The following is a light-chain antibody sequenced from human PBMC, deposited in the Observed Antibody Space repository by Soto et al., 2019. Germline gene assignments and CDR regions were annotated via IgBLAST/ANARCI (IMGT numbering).Light chain of an antibody. V-gene: IGKV3-11*01. CDR1: QSVNSY. J-gene: IGKJ1*01. CDR2: DAS. Sequence: EIVLTQSPATLSLSPGEIATLACRASQSVNSYLAWYQQKPSQAPRLLIYDASNRAPGIPASFSASGSGTDFTLTISSLEPDNFAAYDCQHSSDWWTFAQGTKLDI. CDR3: QHSSDWWT.